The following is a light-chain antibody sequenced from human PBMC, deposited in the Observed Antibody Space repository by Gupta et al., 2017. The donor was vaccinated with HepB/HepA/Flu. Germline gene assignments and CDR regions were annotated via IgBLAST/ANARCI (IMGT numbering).Light chain of an antibody. CDR1: SSDVGSYNL. Sequence: QSALTQPASVSGSPGQSITISCTGTSSDVGSYNLVSWYQQHPGKAPKLMIYEVSKRPSGVSNRFSGSKSGNTASLTISGLQAEDEADYYCCSYAGSSTYVSGTGT. J-gene: IGLJ1*01. V-gene: IGLV2-23*02. CDR2: EVS. CDR3: CSYAGSSTYV.